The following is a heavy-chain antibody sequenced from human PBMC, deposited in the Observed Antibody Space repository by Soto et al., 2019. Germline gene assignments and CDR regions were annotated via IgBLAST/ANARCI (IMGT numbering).Heavy chain of an antibody. CDR3: ARDGYFDH. CDR1: GYTFTSYG. CDR2: IRANNVTT. J-gene: IGHJ4*02. Sequence: QVQLVQSGAEVKKPGDSVRVSCKASGYTFTSYGIGWVRQAPGQGLDWMGGIRANNVTTKYAQKLQGRVTMTTDASTSTDYMELRSLRSDDAAVYYCARDGYFDHWGQGTLVTVSS. V-gene: IGHV1-18*01.